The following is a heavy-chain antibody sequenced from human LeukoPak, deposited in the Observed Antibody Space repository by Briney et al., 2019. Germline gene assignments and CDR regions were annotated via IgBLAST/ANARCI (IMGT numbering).Heavy chain of an antibody. J-gene: IGHJ3*02. CDR1: GGSISSYY. CDR2: IYTSGST. Sequence: PSETLSLACTVSGGSISSYYWSWIRQPAGKGLEWIGRIYTSGSTNYNPSLKSRVTMSVDTSKNQFSLKLSSVTAADTAVYYCAREVNSSGYFAFDIWGQGTMVTVSS. CDR3: AREVNSSGYFAFDI. D-gene: IGHD3-22*01. V-gene: IGHV4-4*07.